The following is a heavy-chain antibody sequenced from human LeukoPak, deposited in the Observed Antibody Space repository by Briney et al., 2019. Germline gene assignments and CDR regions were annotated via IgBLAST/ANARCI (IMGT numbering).Heavy chain of an antibody. D-gene: IGHD6-13*01. J-gene: IGHJ5*02. CDR3: ARVVAAAGNNWFDP. Sequence: SETLSLTCAVSGDSISSGGYSWSWLRQTPGTGLEWIAYIHDSGSTYNNPSLKSRLSISIDTSKNQFSLKLNSVTAADTAVYYCARVVAAAGNNWFDPWGQGTLVTVSS. V-gene: IGHV4-30-4*07. CDR1: GDSISSGGYS. CDR2: IHDSGST.